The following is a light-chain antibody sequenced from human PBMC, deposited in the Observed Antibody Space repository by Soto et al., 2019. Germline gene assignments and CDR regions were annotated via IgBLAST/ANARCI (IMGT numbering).Light chain of an antibody. J-gene: IGKJ1*01. CDR3: QQYGSTWT. Sequence: EILFTQSPGTLSLSPGERATLSCRASQSVSSSYLAWYQQKPGQAPRLLIYGASSRATGIPDRFSGSGSGTDFTLTISRLEPEDFAVYYCQQYGSTWTFGQGTKVDNK. CDR1: QSVSSSY. CDR2: GAS. V-gene: IGKV3-20*01.